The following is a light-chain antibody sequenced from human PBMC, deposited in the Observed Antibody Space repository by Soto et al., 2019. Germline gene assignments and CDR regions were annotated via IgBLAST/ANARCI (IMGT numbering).Light chain of an antibody. Sequence: QAVVTQPPSASGTPGQRVTISCSGSSSNIGSNTVNWYQQLPGTAPKLLIYSNNQRPSGVPDRFSGSKSGTSASLAISGLQSEDEADYYCAAWDDSLNVPGFGGGTKVTVL. CDR3: AAWDDSLNVPG. CDR1: SSNIGSNT. J-gene: IGLJ2*01. CDR2: SNN. V-gene: IGLV1-44*01.